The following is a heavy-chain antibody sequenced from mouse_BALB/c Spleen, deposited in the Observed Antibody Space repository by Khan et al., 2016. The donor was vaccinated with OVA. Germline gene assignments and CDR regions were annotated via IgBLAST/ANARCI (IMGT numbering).Heavy chain of an antibody. CDR1: GYSFTGYF. CDR3: ARICGRDFDY. J-gene: IGHJ2*01. Sequence: VQLKESGPELVKPGASVKISCKASGYSFTGYFMNWVMQSHGKSLEWIGRINPHVGETFYNPKFQGKATLTVDESSSTAHMELRSLASEDSAVYYCARICGRDFDYWGQGTTLTGSS. CDR2: INPHVGET. D-gene: IGHD1-1*01. V-gene: IGHV1-20*02.